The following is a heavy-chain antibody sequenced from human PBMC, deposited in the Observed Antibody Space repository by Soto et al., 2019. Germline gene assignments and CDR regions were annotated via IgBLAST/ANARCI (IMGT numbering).Heavy chain of an antibody. J-gene: IGHJ4*02. CDR1: GGSISSGGSY. V-gene: IGHV4-31*03. CDR3: ARGGSPPHFDY. Sequence: QVQLQESGPGLVKPSQTLSLTCTVSGGSISSGGSYWSWIRQHPGKGLEWIGYIYYSGSTYYNPSLRSRVTISVDKSKNQFSLKLSSVTAADTAVYYCARGGSPPHFDYWGQGTLVTVSS. CDR2: IYYSGST. D-gene: IGHD6-25*01.